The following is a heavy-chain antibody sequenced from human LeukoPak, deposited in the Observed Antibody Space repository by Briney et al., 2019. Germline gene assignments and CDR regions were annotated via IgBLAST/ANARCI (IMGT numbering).Heavy chain of an antibody. CDR3: ARDREGATLNDAFDI. Sequence: PGGSLRLSRAASGFTFSSYSMNWVRQAPGKGLEWVSSISSSSYIYYADSVKGRFTISRDNAKNSLYLQMNSLRAEDTAVYYCARDREGATLNDAFDIWGQGTMVTVSS. D-gene: IGHD1-26*01. V-gene: IGHV3-21*01. CDR1: GFTFSSYS. CDR2: ISSSSYI. J-gene: IGHJ3*02.